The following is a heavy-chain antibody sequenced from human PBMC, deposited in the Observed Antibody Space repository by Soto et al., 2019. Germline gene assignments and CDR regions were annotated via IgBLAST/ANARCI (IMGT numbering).Heavy chain of an antibody. CDR2: INHSGNT. D-gene: IGHD3-22*01. J-gene: IGHJ4*02. V-gene: IGHV4-34*01. CDR1: GGSFSGYY. Sequence: PSETLSLTCAVYGGSFSGYYWSWIRQPPGKGLEWIGEINHSGNTNYNPSLKSRVTISVDTSKNQFSLKLSSVTAADTAVYYCARGFRYYYDSSGYNWYYFDYWGQGTLVTVSS. CDR3: ARGFRYYYDSSGYNWYYFDY.